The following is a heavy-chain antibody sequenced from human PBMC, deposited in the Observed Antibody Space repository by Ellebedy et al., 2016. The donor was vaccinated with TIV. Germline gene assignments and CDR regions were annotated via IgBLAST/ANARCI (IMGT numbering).Heavy chain of an antibody. J-gene: IGHJ4*02. Sequence: AASVKVSCKAYGYIFTSNYLYWVRQAPGQGLHWMGIINPLGGGTRYAEKLQGRVTMTRDTSTSTVYMELSSLKSDDTAIYYCAAIGSSGYLDYWGQGTLVTVSS. D-gene: IGHD3-22*01. CDR3: AAIGSSGYLDY. CDR2: INPLGGGT. CDR1: GYIFTSNY. V-gene: IGHV1-46*01.